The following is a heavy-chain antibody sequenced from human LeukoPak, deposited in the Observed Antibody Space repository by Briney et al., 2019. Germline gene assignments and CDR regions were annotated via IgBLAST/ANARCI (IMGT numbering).Heavy chain of an antibody. D-gene: IGHD6-13*01. Sequence: GASVKVSCKASGYTFTSYGISWVRQAPGQGLEWMGWISAYNGNTNYAQKLQGRVTMTTDTSTSTAYMELRSLRSDDTAVYYCARGRKQQHDYYYYMDVWGKGTTVTVSS. CDR3: ARGRKQQHDYYYYMDV. V-gene: IGHV1-18*01. J-gene: IGHJ6*03. CDR1: GYTFTSYG. CDR2: ISAYNGNT.